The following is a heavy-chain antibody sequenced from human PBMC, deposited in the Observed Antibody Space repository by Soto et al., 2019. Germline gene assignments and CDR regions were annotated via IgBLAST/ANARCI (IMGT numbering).Heavy chain of an antibody. CDR2: INPNSGGT. V-gene: IGHV1-2*02. CDR3: ARESGSYSYFDY. Sequence: ASVKVSCKASGYTFTGYYMHWVRQAPGQGPEWMGWINPNSGGTNYAQKFQGRVTMTRDTSISTAYMELSRLRSDDTAVYYCARESGSYSYFDYWGQGTLVTVSS. J-gene: IGHJ4*02. D-gene: IGHD1-26*01. CDR1: GYTFTGYY.